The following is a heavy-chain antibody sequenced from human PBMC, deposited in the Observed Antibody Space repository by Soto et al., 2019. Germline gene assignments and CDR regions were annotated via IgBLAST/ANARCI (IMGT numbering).Heavy chain of an antibody. CDR1: GFTFDDYA. Sequence: PGGSLRLSCAASGFTFDDYAMHWVRQAPGKGLEWVSGISWNSGSIGYADSVKGRFTISRDNAKNSLYLQMNSLRAEDTALYYCAKAYSSTLPVSNWFDPWGQGTLVTVSS. J-gene: IGHJ5*02. CDR2: ISWNSGSI. D-gene: IGHD6-13*01. V-gene: IGHV3-9*01. CDR3: AKAYSSTLPVSNWFDP.